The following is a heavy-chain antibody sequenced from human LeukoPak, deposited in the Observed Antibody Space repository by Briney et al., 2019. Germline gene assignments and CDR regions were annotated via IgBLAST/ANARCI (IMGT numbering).Heavy chain of an antibody. D-gene: IGHD3-3*01. CDR1: GGSINSDY. J-gene: IGHJ3*02. Sequence: SETLSLTCTVSGGSINSDYWSWIRQPAGKKLEWIGRIHASGSTNYNPSLKSRVTISVDTSKNQLSLKLSSVTAADTAVYYCASTPLRFLEWSDAFDIWGQGTMVTVSS. CDR2: IHASGST. V-gene: IGHV4-4*07. CDR3: ASTPLRFLEWSDAFDI.